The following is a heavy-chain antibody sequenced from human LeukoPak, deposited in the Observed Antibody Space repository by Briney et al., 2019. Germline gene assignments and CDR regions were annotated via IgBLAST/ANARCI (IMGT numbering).Heavy chain of an antibody. CDR3: ARDWDVDYYDSSGYYWRAFDI. CDR2: INPNSGGT. Sequence: ASVKVSCKASEYTFTGYYMHWVRQAPGQGLEWMGWINPNSGGTSYAQKFQGRVTMTRDTSISTAYMELSRLRSDDTAVYYCARDWDVDYYDSSGYYWRAFDIWGQGTMVTVSS. D-gene: IGHD3-22*01. CDR1: EYTFTGYY. V-gene: IGHV1-2*02. J-gene: IGHJ3*02.